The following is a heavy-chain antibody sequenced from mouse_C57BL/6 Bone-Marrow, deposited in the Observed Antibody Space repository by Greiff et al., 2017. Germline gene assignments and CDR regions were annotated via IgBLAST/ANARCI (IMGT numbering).Heavy chain of an antibody. D-gene: IGHD1-2*01. V-gene: IGHV14-4*01. CDR3: TTSDYGPRTNAMDY. CDR2: IDPENGGT. J-gene: IGHJ4*01. CDR1: GFNITDDY. Sequence: LVESGAELVRPGASVKLSCTASGFNITDDYMHWVKQRPEQGLEWIGWIDPENGGTEYASKFQGKATMTADTSSSTAYMQLSSLTSEDTAVYYCTTSDYGPRTNAMDYWGQGTSVTVSS.